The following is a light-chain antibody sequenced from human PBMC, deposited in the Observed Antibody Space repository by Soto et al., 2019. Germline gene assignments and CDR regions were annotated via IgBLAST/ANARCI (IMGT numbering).Light chain of an antibody. CDR1: QSVSSN. J-gene: IGKJ1*01. Sequence: EIVMTQSPATLSVSPGERATLSCRASQSVSSNLAWYQHKPSQAPRLLIYGASTRATDIPARFSGSGSGTEFTLPISSLQSEHFAVYYCQQYNDWPSWTFGQGTKVEIK. V-gene: IGKV3-15*01. CDR3: QQYNDWPSWT. CDR2: GAS.